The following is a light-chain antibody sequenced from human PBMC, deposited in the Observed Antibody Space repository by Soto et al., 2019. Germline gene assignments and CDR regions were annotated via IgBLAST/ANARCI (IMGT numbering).Light chain of an antibody. CDR1: QSISIW. V-gene: IGKV1-5*03. CDR3: QQYNDYSLT. CDR2: KAS. Sequence: DIQMTQSPSTLSASVGDRVAITCRASQSISIWLAWYQQKPGKAPKLLIYKASSLESGVPSRFSGSGSGTEFHLTSRGLQPDAFPSCYCQQYNDYSLTFGQGTKVEIK. J-gene: IGKJ1*01.